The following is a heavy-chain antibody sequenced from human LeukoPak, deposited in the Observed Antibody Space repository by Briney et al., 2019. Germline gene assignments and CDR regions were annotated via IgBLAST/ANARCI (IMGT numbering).Heavy chain of an antibody. V-gene: IGHV3-33*08. CDR3: ARGEGMVRGVTIEEVGVDY. CDR1: GFTFSSYG. Sequence: GGSLRLSCAASGFTFSSYGMHWVRQAPGKGLEWVAVIWYDGSNKYYADSVKGRFTISRDNSKNTLYLQMNSLRAEDTAVYYCARGEGMVRGVTIEEVGVDYWGQGTLVTVSS. D-gene: IGHD3-10*01. CDR2: IWYDGSNK. J-gene: IGHJ4*02.